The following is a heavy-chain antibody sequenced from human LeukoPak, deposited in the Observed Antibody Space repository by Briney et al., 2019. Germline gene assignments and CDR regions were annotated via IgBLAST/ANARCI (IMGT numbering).Heavy chain of an antibody. V-gene: IGHV3-23*01. CDR3: ARGRKYCGGACYFYYFDY. D-gene: IGHD2-21*02. J-gene: IGHJ4*02. CDR2: ISSTASST. Sequence: GGSLRLSCAASGFTFSNYAMSWVRRAPGKGLEWLSAISSTASSTYYADSVKGRFTVSRDNSDNTVFLQMESLRAEDTAVYYCARGRKYCGGACYFYYFDYWGQGTLVTVSS. CDR1: GFTFSNYA.